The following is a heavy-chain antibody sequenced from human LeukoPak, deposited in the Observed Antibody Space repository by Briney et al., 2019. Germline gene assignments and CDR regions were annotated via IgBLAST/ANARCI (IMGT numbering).Heavy chain of an antibody. CDR3: ARGGYYFHDAFDI. CDR1: GFTFSSYW. CDR2: INSDGSST. D-gene: IGHD3-3*01. V-gene: IGHV3-74*01. Sequence: GGSLRLSCAASGFTFSSYWMHWVRQAPGKGLVWVSRINSDGSSTSYADSVKGRFTISRDNAKNTLYLQMNSLGAEDTAVYYCARGGYYFHDAFDIWDQGTMVTVSS. J-gene: IGHJ3*02.